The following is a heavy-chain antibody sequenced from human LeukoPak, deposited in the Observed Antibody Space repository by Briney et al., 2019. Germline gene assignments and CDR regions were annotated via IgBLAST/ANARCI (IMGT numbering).Heavy chain of an antibody. J-gene: IGHJ6*03. V-gene: IGHV4-39*01. CDR3: ARQRAARLPYYYYYMDV. D-gene: IGHD6-6*01. CDR2: IYYSGST. CDR1: DGSISSSTYF. Sequence: PSETLSLTCAVSDGSISSSTYFWGWIRRPPGKGLEWIGSIYYSGSTYYNPSLKSRITISVDTSKNHFSLRLSSVTAADTAVYYCARQRAARLPYYYYYMDVWGKGTTVTVSS.